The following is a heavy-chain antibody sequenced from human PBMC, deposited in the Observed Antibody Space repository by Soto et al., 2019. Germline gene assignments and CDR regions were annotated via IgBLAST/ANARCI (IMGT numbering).Heavy chain of an antibody. CDR1: GGSINNYY. CDR3: ARATYAICGGDCYPT. J-gene: IGHJ5*02. Sequence: SETLSLTCTISGGSINNYYWNWIRQPPGKGLEWIGYIYYGGSTNYNPSLKSRVTISVDTSKNQLSLKLSSVTAADTAVYYCARATYAICGGDCYPTWGQGTLVTVSS. D-gene: IGHD2-21*01. V-gene: IGHV4-59*01. CDR2: IYYGGST.